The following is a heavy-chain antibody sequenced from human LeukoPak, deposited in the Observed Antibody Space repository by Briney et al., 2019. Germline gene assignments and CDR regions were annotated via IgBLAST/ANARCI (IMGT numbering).Heavy chain of an antibody. V-gene: IGHV3-48*03. CDR2: ISSSGSTK. Sequence: GGSLRLSCAASGFTFSSYEMNWVRQAPGKGLEWVSYISSSGSTKYYADSVKGRFTISRDNAKNSLYLQMNSLRAEDTAVYYSARGGRVYGMDVWGQGTTVTVSS. J-gene: IGHJ6*02. CDR1: GFTFSSYE. CDR3: ARGGRVYGMDV. D-gene: IGHD3-10*01.